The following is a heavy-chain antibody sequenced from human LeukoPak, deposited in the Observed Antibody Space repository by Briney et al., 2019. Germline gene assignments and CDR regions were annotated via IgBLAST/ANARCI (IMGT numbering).Heavy chain of an antibody. D-gene: IGHD1-26*01. CDR2: ISPSATYT. Sequence: GGSLRLSCAASGFTFSDFYMSCIRQAPGRGLEWVSYISPSATYTKYADSVKGRFTISRDNAKNSLYLQMNSLRAEDTAVYYCAREGRSGSYLGRFDPWGQGTLVTVSS. CDR3: AREGRSGSYLGRFDP. J-gene: IGHJ5*02. CDR1: GFTFSDFY. V-gene: IGHV3-11*05.